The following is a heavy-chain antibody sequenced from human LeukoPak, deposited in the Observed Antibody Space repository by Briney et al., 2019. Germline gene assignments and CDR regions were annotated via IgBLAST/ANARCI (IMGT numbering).Heavy chain of an antibody. CDR3: ASDIRAPFDY. CDR2: ISSSSSYI. J-gene: IGHJ4*02. V-gene: IGHV3-21*01. CDR1: GFTFSSYS. Sequence: GRSLRLSCAASGFTFSSYSMNWVRQAPGKGLEWVSSISSSSSYIYYADSVKGRFTISRDNAKNSLYLQMNSLRAEDTAVYYCASDIRAPFDYWGQGTLVTVSS.